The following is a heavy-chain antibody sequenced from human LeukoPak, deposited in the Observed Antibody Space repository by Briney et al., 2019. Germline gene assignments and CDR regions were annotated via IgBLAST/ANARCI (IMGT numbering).Heavy chain of an antibody. CDR3: ARGEEHGSGTVQFDY. V-gene: IGHV4-4*02. J-gene: IGHJ4*02. CDR1: GGSISSSNW. D-gene: IGHD3-10*01. Sequence: PSETLSLTCAVSGGSISSSNWWSWVRQPPGKGLEWIGEAYHGGSTNFNPSLKSRVTISVDRSKNQFSLRLSSVTAADTAVYYCARGEEHGSGTVQFDYWGQGTLVTVSS. CDR2: AYHGGST.